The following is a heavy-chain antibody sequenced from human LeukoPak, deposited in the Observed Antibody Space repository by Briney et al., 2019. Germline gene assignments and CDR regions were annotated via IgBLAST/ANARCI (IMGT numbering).Heavy chain of an antibody. CDR1: GGTFSSYA. J-gene: IGHJ4*02. CDR3: ARYSYSSSWYHPFDY. D-gene: IGHD6-13*01. Sequence: GASVMVSCKASGGTFSSYAISWVRQAPEQGLEWMGGVIPIFGTANYAQKFQGRVTITTDESTSTAYMELSSLRSEDTAVYYCARYSYSSSWYHPFDYWGQGTLVTVSS. V-gene: IGHV1-69*05. CDR2: VIPIFGTA.